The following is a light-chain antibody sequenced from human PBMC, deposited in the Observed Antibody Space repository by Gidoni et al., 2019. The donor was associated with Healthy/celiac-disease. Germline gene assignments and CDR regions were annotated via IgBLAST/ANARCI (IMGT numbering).Light chain of an antibody. J-gene: IGKJ2*01. CDR1: QSISSW. CDR3: QQYNSYSPYT. CDR2: DAS. Sequence: DIQTTQSPSTLSASVGDRVTITCRASQSISSWLAWYQQKPGKAPKLLIYDASSLESGVPSRFSGSGSGTEFTLTISSLQPDDFATYYCQQYNSYSPYTFGQXTKLEIK. V-gene: IGKV1-5*01.